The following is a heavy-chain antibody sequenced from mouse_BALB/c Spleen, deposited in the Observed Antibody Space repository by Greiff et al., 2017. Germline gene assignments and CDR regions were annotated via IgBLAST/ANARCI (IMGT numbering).Heavy chain of an antibody. Sequence: QVHVKQSGPELVRPGASVKMSCKASGYTFTSYWMHWVKQRPGQGLEWIGMIDPSNSETRLNQKFKDKATLNVDKSSNTAYMQLSSLTSEDSAVYYCARSAYYGNYAWFAYWGQGTLVTVSA. J-gene: IGHJ3*01. CDR3: ARSAYYGNYAWFAY. V-gene: IGHV1S127*01. D-gene: IGHD2-10*01. CDR1: GYTFTSYW. CDR2: IDPSNSET.